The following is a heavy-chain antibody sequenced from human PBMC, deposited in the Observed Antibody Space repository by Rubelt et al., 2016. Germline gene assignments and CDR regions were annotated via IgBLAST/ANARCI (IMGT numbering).Heavy chain of an antibody. D-gene: IGHD3-3*01. CDR2: IYHGGST. Sequence: GLECIGEIYHGGSTNYNPSLKSQVTISVEKSKNQFSLKLISVTAADTAVYYCARRSEFVHPYGMDVRGQGTTVTVSS. V-gene: IGHV4-4*02. J-gene: IGHJ6*02. CDR3: ARRSEFVHPYGMDV.